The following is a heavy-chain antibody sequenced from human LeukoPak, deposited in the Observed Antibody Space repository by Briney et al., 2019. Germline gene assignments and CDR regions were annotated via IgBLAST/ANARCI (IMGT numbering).Heavy chain of an antibody. J-gene: IGHJ4*02. Sequence: GGSLRLSCAASGFTFSSYAMHWDRQAPGKGLEWVAVISYDGSNKYYADSVKGRFTISRDNSKNTLYLQMNSLRAEDTAVYYCAMPHDTEYYSDYWGQGTQVTVSS. CDR2: ISYDGSNK. CDR3: AMPHDTEYYSDY. CDR1: GFTFSSYA. V-gene: IGHV3-30*04.